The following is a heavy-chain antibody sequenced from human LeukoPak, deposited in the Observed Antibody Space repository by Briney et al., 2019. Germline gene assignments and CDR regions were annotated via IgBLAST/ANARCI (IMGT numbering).Heavy chain of an antibody. CDR2: INSSGGST. CDR3: ARLTTGTTYWFDP. D-gene: IGHD1-1*01. Sequence: ASVKVSCKASGYTFTNYYIHWVRQAPGQGLEWMGIINSSGGSTTYAQKFQGRVTMTRDMSTSTVYMELSSLRFEDTAMYYCARLTTGTTYWFDPWGQGTLVTVSS. V-gene: IGHV1-46*01. J-gene: IGHJ5*02. CDR1: GYTFTNYY.